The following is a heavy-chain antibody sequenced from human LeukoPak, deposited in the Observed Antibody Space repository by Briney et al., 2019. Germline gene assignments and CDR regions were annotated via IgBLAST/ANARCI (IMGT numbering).Heavy chain of an antibody. Sequence: SETLSLTCTFSAGSIRNYYWSWIRQPAGKGLEWIALIYASGSANYNPSLKSRVTMSVDTSKNQFSLKLSSVTAADTALYYCARTPIYYFDNSGYYNWGQGTLVTVSS. CDR3: ARTPIYYFDNSGYYN. J-gene: IGHJ4*02. V-gene: IGHV4-4*07. CDR1: AGSIRNYY. D-gene: IGHD3-22*01. CDR2: IYASGSA.